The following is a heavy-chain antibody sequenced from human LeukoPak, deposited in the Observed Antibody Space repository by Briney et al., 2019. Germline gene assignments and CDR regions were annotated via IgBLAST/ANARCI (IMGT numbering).Heavy chain of an antibody. CDR2: ISNYNGNT. V-gene: IGHV1-18*01. Sequence: ASVKVSCKASGYSFTDHGISWVRQAPGQGVEWMGRISNYNGNTDYAQIFQGRVTVTTDTTTSTVYLELRSLDSDDTAVYYCARDPRAYYSAMDVWGQGTLVTVSS. J-gene: IGHJ4*02. CDR1: GYSFTDHG. CDR3: ARDPRAYYSAMDV. D-gene: IGHD1-26*01.